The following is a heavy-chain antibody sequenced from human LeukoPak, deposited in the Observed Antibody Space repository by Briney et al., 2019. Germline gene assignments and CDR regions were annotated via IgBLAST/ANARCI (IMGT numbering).Heavy chain of an antibody. V-gene: IGHV4-34*01. CDR2: INHSGST. CDR1: GGSFSAYY. D-gene: IGHD4-17*01. J-gene: IGHJ5*02. CDR3: AATTVTKWFDP. Sequence: KSSETLSLTCAVYGGSFSAYYWSWIRQPPGKGLEWIGEINHSGSTNYNPSLRSRVTISVDTSKNQFSLKLSSVTAADTAVYYCAATTVTKWFDPWGQGTLVTVSS.